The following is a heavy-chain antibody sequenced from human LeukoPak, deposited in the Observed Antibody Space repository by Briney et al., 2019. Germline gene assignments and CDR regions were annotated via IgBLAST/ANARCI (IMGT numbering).Heavy chain of an antibody. CDR3: TIIMDFWSGSHFDY. D-gene: IGHD3-3*01. Sequence: GGSLRLSCAASGFTFSSYAMSWVRQAPGKGLEWVAFIRYDGSNKYYADSVKGRFTISRDNSKNTLYLQMNSLRAEDTAVYYCTIIMDFWSGSHFDYWGQGTLVTVSS. J-gene: IGHJ4*02. V-gene: IGHV3-30*02. CDR2: IRYDGSNK. CDR1: GFTFSSYA.